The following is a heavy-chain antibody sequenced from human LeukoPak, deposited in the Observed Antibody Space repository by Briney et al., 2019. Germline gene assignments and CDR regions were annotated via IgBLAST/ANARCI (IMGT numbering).Heavy chain of an antibody. CDR1: GFTFGDYA. CDR3: AREGRSAFDY. V-gene: IGHV3-7*01. CDR2: INQDGSEK. Sequence: GGSRRFSCTASGFTFGDYAMSWVRHAPGKGLEWVANINQDGSEKYYMDSLKGRLTITRDNAKNALYPQMNRLRTEDTAVDYCAREGRSAFDYCGEGSLVTVSS. J-gene: IGHJ4*02.